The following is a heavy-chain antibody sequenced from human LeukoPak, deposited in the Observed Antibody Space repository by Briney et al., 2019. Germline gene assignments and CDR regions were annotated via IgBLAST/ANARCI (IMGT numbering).Heavy chain of an antibody. D-gene: IGHD3-10*01. CDR3: ARDWPYGSGPGNWFDP. Sequence: ASVKVSCKASGYTFTGYYMHWVRQAPGQGLEWMGWINPNSGGTNYAQKFQGRVTMTRDTSISTAYMELSRLRSDDTAVYYCARDWPYGSGPGNWFDPWGQGTLVTVSS. J-gene: IGHJ5*02. V-gene: IGHV1-2*02. CDR2: INPNSGGT. CDR1: GYTFTGYY.